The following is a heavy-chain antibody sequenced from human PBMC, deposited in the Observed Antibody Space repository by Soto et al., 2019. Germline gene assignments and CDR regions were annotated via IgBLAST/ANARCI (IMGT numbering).Heavy chain of an antibody. J-gene: IGHJ6*02. CDR3: ARGAGTHRWKYYYGMDV. CDR2: IYNTGST. D-gene: IGHD3-10*01. V-gene: IGHV4-31*02. Sequence: WPWIRQQSGNGLEWIGYIYNTGSTYYNPALKSRLTISLDTSKNQFSLKLSSVTAAETAVYYCARGAGTHRWKYYYGMDVWGQGTTVTVSS.